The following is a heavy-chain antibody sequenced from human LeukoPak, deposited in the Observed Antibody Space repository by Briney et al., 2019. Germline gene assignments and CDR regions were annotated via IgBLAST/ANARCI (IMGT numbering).Heavy chain of an antibody. CDR2: ITSGSCYI. D-gene: IGHD4-17*01. Sequence: PGGSLRLSCAASGFTFTSYTMNWVRQAPGKGLEWVSSITSGSCYIYYADSVKGRFTISRDNAKNSLYLQMTSLRVEDTAVYYCAKTYGHFDDWGQGTLVTVPS. CDR3: AKTYGHFDD. J-gene: IGHJ4*02. CDR1: GFTFTSYT. V-gene: IGHV3-21*01.